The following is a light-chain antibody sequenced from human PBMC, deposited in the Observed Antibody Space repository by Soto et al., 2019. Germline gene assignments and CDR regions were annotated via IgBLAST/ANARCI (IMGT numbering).Light chain of an antibody. CDR2: DAS. Sequence: DIQMTQSPCTLSASVGDRVTITCRASQSISSWLAWYQQKPGKAPKLLIYDASSLESGVPSRFSGSGSGTEFTLTISSLQPDDFATYYCQQYNSYPYTFGQGTKVDSK. CDR3: QQYNSYPYT. J-gene: IGKJ2*01. V-gene: IGKV1-5*01. CDR1: QSISSW.